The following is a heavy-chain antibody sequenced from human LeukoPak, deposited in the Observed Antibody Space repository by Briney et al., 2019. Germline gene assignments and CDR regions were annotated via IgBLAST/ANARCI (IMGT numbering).Heavy chain of an antibody. Sequence: ASVKLSCKASGYSFTRYDVNWVRQATGPGREWMGGMNPNSGDTGYAQNFQGRVTMTRNPAIGTAYMELDSLTSEDTAVYYCARINSGSREQPHWGQGTQVTVSS. J-gene: IGHJ1*01. CDR2: MNPNSGDT. CDR3: ARINSGSREQPH. D-gene: IGHD1-26*01. V-gene: IGHV1-8*01. CDR1: GYSFTRYD.